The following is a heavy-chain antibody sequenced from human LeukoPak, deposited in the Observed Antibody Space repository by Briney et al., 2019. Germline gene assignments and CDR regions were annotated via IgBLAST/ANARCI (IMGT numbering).Heavy chain of an antibody. CDR2: IYYSGST. CDR1: GGSISSSSYY. V-gene: IGHV4-39*01. J-gene: IGHJ4*02. D-gene: IGHD6-13*01. CDR3: ARRWAAAGIGMIDY. Sequence: SETLSLTCTVSGGSISSSSYYWGWIRQPPGQGLEWIGSIYYSGSTYYNPSLKSRVTISVDTSKNQFSLKLSSVTAADTAVYYCARRWAAAGIGMIDYWGQGTLVTVSS.